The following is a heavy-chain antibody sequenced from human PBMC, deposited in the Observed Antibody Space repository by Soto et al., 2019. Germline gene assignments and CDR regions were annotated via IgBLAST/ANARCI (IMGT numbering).Heavy chain of an antibody. J-gene: IGHJ4*02. CDR1: GFTFSSYG. D-gene: IGHD6-19*01. CDR3: AKLSGPVAGTAVWDY. Sequence: GGSLRLSCAASGFTFSSYGMHWVRQAPGKGLEWVAVISYDGSNKYYADSVKGRFTISRDNSKNTLYLQMNSLRAEDTAVYYCAKLSGPVAGTAVWDYWGQGTLVTVSS. CDR2: ISYDGSNK. V-gene: IGHV3-30*18.